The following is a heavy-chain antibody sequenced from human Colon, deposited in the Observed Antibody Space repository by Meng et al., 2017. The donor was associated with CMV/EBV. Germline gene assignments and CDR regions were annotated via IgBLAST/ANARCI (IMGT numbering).Heavy chain of an antibody. CDR1: GFTFSNYA. CDR3: VKTSYSYASGFPDY. V-gene: IGHV3-23*03. D-gene: IGHD3-16*01. Sequence: GESLKISCAASGFTFSNYAMTWVRQPPGKGLEWVSLIFSGGSNTFYADSVKARFTISRDNSKNTLYLQMNSLRVEDTAMYYCVKTSYSYASGFPDYWGQGTLVTVSS. J-gene: IGHJ4*02. CDR2: IFSGGSNT.